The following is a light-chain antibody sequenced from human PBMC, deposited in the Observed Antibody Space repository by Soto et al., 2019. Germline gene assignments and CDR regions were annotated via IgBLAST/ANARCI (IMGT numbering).Light chain of an antibody. V-gene: IGKV1-5*03. CDR2: KAS. CDR3: QQYNTYPLT. J-gene: IGKJ4*01. Sequence: DIQMTQSPSTLSASVGGRVTITCRASQSISTWLAWYQQKAGKAPKLLIYKASSLEGGVPSRFSGSGSGTEFNITISSLQPDDFATYYCQQYNTYPLTFGGGTKVDIK. CDR1: QSISTW.